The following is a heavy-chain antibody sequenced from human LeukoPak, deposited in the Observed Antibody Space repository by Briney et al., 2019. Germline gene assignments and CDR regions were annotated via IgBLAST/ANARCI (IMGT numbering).Heavy chain of an antibody. J-gene: IGHJ4*02. CDR2: FSGSGGST. CDR1: GFTFSSYA. D-gene: IGHD5-18*01. CDR3: ANTQWLPNYFDY. Sequence: GGSLRLSCAASGFTFSSYAMSWVRQAPGKGLEWVSTFSGSGGSTYYADSVKGRFTISRDNSRNTLYLQINSLRAKDTAVYYCANTQWLPNYFDYWGQGPLVTVSS. V-gene: IGHV3-23*01.